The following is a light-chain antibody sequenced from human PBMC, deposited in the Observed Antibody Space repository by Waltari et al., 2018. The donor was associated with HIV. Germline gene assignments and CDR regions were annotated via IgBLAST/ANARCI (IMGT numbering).Light chain of an antibody. CDR3: QQYYSTWWT. J-gene: IGKJ1*01. Sequence: DIVMNQSPDSLAVFMGERDTINCKSSQSVLYSSSNKNYLAWYQYKPGQPPKLLIYWASTRESGVPDRFSGSGSGTDFTLTISSLQAEDVAVYYCQQYYSTWWTFGQGTKVEIK. CDR2: WAS. CDR1: QSVLYSSSNKNY. V-gene: IGKV4-1*01.